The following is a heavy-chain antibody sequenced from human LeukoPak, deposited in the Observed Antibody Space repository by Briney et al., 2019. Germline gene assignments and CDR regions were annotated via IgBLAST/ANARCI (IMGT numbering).Heavy chain of an antibody. CDR2: IYPGDSDT. V-gene: IGHV5-51*01. D-gene: IGHD1-1*01. Sequence: GESLKIPCKGSGYSFTSYCIGWVRPVPGKGLEWMGIIYPGDSDTRFSPSLQGPAPIPAGQSIGTAYLERDSLKAPDTAVYFCARRREATGWADIFDYWGQGTLVTVSS. CDR1: GYSFTSYC. J-gene: IGHJ4*02. CDR3: ARRREATGWADIFDY.